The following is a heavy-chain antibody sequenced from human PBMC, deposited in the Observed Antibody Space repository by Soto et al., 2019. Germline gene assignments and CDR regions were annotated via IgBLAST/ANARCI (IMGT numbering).Heavy chain of an antibody. V-gene: IGHV4-31*03. J-gene: IGHJ4*02. D-gene: IGHD3-9*01. CDR3: ARAGRLLTGYQTGLYFDY. CDR1: GGSISSGGYY. CDR2: IYYSGST. Sequence: SETLSLTCTVSGGSISSGGYYWSWIRQHQGKGLECIGYIYYSGSTYYNPSFKSRVTISVDTSKNQFSLKLSSVTAADTAVYYCARAGRLLTGYQTGLYFDYWGQGTLVTVSS.